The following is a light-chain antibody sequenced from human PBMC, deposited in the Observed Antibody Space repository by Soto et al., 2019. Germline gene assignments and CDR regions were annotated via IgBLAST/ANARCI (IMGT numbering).Light chain of an antibody. V-gene: IGKV1-5*03. CDR3: QQYTTYPLT. CDR1: QNIGTL. CDR2: KAS. Sequence: DIQMTQSPSTLSASVGDRVTITCRASQNIGTLLAWYQQKPGRAPTLLLYKASTLESGVPSRLSGSGSGRDFSLTISSLQPDDSATYYCQQYTTYPLTFGQGTRLEIK. J-gene: IGKJ5*01.